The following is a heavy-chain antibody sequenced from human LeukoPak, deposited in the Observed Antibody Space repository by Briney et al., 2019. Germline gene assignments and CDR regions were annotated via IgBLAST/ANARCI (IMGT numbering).Heavy chain of an antibody. Sequence: GGSLRLSCAASGFTLSSYWMHWVRQAPGKGLAWVSGADGDGGTTTYADSVKGRFTISRDNAKNTLYLQMNSLKAEDTAVYYCTRDWRHGGMDVWGQGTTVTVSS. CDR3: TRDWRHGGMDV. CDR2: ADGDGGTT. V-gene: IGHV3-74*01. J-gene: IGHJ6*02. CDR1: GFTLSSYW. D-gene: IGHD3-3*01.